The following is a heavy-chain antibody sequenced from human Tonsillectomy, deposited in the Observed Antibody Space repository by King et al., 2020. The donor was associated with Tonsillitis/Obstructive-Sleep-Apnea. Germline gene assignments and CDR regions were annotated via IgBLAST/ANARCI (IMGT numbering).Heavy chain of an antibody. J-gene: IGHJ1*01. CDR3: ATSRPMGAMVW. D-gene: IGHD2-8*01. V-gene: IGHV1-2*02. CDR1: GYSFTGYF. CDR2: INPNTGGT. Sequence: VQLVESGAEVKKPGASVKVSCTTSGYSFTGYFMHWVRQAPGQGLEWMGWINPNTGGTNYAQKFQGRVTMTRDTSINTAYMELSRLRSDDTAVFYCATSRPMGAMVWWGQGTLVIVSS.